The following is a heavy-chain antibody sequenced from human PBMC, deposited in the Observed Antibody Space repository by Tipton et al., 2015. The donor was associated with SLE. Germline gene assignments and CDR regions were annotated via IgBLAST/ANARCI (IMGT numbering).Heavy chain of an antibody. V-gene: IGHV4-59*11. CDR2: IYYSGST. CDR3: ARGKRHYDVLTGYYSKPHYFDF. J-gene: IGHJ4*02. D-gene: IGHD3-9*01. CDR1: GGSINRHY. Sequence: GLVKPSETLSLTCSVSGGSINRHYRSWIRQPPGKGLEWIGYIYYSGSTNYNPSLKSRVTLSVDTSKNQFSLNLSSVTAADTAVYYCARGKRHYDVLTGYYSKPHYFDFWGQGTVVAVSP.